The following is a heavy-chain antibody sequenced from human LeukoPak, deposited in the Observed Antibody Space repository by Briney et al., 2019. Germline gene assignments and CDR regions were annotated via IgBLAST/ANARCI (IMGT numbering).Heavy chain of an antibody. CDR2: ISGSGGST. D-gene: IGHD4-17*01. CDR3: AKKVIYGGYPNMDY. CDR1: GFTFSSYA. J-gene: IGHJ4*02. Sequence: GGSLRLSCAASGFTFSSYAMSWVRQAPGKGLEWVSAISGSGGSTYYADSVKGRFTISRDNSKNTLYLQMNSLRAEDTAVYYCAKKVIYGGYPNMDYWGQGTLVTVSS. V-gene: IGHV3-23*01.